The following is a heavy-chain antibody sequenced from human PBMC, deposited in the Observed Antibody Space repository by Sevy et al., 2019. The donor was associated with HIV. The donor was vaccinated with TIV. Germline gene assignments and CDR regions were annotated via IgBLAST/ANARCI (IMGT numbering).Heavy chain of an antibody. CDR1: GFTLSSYS. V-gene: IGHV3-21*01. J-gene: IGHJ4*02. CDR3: ARGEYCSSTTCSYFDY. Sequence: GGSLRLSCAASGFTLSSYSINWVRQAPGKGLEWVSSISSSSNFIYYADSVKGRFTISGDNAKNSLYLQMHSLRAEDTAVYYCARGEYCSSTTCSYFDYWGQGTLVTVSS. CDR2: ISSSSNFI. D-gene: IGHD2-2*01.